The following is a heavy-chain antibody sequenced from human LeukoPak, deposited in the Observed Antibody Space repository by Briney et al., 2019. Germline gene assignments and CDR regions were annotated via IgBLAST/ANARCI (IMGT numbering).Heavy chain of an antibody. D-gene: IGHD5-18*01. J-gene: IGHJ4*02. CDR2: ISSSGSTI. CDR3: ASGYSYGYV. V-gene: IGHV3-48*03. CDR1: GFTFSSYE. Sequence: GGSLRLSCAASGFTFSSYEMNWVRQAPGKGLEWVSYISSSGSTIYYADSVKGRFTISRDNAKNSPYLQMNSLRAEDTAVYYCASGYSYGYVWGQGTLVTVSS.